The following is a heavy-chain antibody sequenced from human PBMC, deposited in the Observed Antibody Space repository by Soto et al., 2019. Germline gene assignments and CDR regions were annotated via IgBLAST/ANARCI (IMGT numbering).Heavy chain of an antibody. CDR2: IYYSGST. D-gene: IGHD6-19*01. V-gene: IGHV4-31*03. J-gene: IGHJ2*01. CDR1: GGSISSGDYY. Sequence: QVQLQESGPGLVKPSQTLSLTCTVSGGSISSGDYYWSWIRQHPGKGLEWIGYIYYSGSTYYNPSLKSRVTITVDTSKNQFSLKLRSVTAADTAVYYRARTRGGGVAGLIDWYFDLWGRGTLVTVSS. CDR3: ARTRGGGVAGLIDWYFDL.